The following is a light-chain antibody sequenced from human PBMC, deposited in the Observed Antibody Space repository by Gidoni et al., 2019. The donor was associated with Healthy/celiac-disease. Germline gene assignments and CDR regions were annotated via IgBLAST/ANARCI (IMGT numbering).Light chain of an antibody. CDR2: AAS. J-gene: IGKJ3*01. CDR1: QGISNY. CDR3: QDL. V-gene: IGKV1-27*01. Sequence: DIQMTQSPSSLSASVGDRVTITCRASQGISNYLAWYQQKPGKVPKLLIYAASAWQTGIPSRIDGTGSITNFTLADSGLYPEDHATYYCQDLLGPGTKVDIK.